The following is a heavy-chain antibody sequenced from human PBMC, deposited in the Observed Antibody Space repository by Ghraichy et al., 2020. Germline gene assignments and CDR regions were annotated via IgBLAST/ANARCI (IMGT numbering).Heavy chain of an antibody. J-gene: IGHJ4*02. Sequence: ETLSLTCAASGFTFSRYWMSWVHQGPGKGLELVANIKEDGSEKYYVDSVKGRFTISRDNAKNSLYLQMNSLRAEDTALYYCARDPWIWDWLDWGQGTLVTVSS. V-gene: IGHV3-7*03. D-gene: IGHD2-8*02. CDR3: ARDPWIWDWLD. CDR1: GFTFSRYW. CDR2: IKEDGSEK.